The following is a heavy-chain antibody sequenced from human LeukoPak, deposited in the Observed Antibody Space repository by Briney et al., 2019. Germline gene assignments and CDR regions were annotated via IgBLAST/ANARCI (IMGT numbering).Heavy chain of an antibody. CDR1: GFIFNEYA. CDR3: ARSPTISCYDY. J-gene: IGHJ4*02. D-gene: IGHD2-15*01. V-gene: IGHV3-9*03. CDR2: FNFTPGSD. Sequence: GGSLRLSCAASGFIFNEYAMHWVRQAPGKGLEGVSSFNFTPGSDAYSDSVNRRFTISRDNSKNTLFLQMLSLITYDMAVYYCARSPTISCYDYCGQGPLLTVSS.